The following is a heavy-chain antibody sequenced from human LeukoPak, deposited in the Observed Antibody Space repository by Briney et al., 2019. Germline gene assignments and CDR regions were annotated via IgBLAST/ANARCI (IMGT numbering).Heavy chain of an antibody. D-gene: IGHD4-11*01. Sequence: PGGSLRLSCAASGFTFDDYGMSWVRQAPGKGLEWVSSINWNGGNTGYVDSVKGRFTISRDNAKNSLYLQMNSLRVEDTALYYCARALSNYVDYYYYYMDVWGKGTTVTVSS. CDR3: ARALSNYVDYYYYYMDV. J-gene: IGHJ6*03. V-gene: IGHV3-20*04. CDR1: GFTFDDYG. CDR2: INWNGGNT.